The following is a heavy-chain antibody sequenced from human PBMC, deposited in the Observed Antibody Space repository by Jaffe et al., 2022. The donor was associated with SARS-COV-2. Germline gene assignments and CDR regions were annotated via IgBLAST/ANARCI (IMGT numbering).Heavy chain of an antibody. J-gene: IGHJ4*02. V-gene: IGHV1-3*01. CDR2: INADNGNT. D-gene: IGHD4-17*01. CDR3: ARLDGDYRNFDS. Sequence: QVQLVQSGAEVKKPGASVKVSCKASGYTFTRYAMHWVRQAPGQRLEWMGWINADNGNTKYSQNFQGRVTITRDTSASTAYMELSSLRSEDTAVYYCARLDGDYRNFDSWGQGTLVTVSS. CDR1: GYTFTRYA.